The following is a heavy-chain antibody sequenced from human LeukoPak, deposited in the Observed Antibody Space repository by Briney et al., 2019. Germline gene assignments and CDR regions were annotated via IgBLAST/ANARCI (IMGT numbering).Heavy chain of an antibody. J-gene: IGHJ4*02. CDR3: ARGSDTMVRGVPIDY. CDR2: ISWNSGSI. Sequence: PGGSLRLSCAASGFTFDDYAMHWVRQAPGKGLEWVSGISWNSGSIGYADSVKGRFTISRDNAKNSLYLQMNSLRAEYTALYYCARGSDTMVRGVPIDYWGQGTLVTVSS. V-gene: IGHV3-9*01. CDR1: GFTFDDYA. D-gene: IGHD3-10*01.